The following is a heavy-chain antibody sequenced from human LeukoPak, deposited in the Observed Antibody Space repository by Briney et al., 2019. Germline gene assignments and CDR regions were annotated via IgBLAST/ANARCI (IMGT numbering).Heavy chain of an antibody. V-gene: IGHV3-66*02. J-gene: IGHJ4*02. Sequence: GRSLRLSCAASGFAVSRNYMTWVRQAPAKGLEWVLVIYSGGRTDYADSVKGRFKITRDSSKNTLYLQMNSLRAEDTAVYYCTRDVIRGTNLGYWGQGTLVTVSS. D-gene: IGHD3-10*01. CDR2: IYSGGRT. CDR1: GFAVSRNY. CDR3: TRDVIRGTNLGY.